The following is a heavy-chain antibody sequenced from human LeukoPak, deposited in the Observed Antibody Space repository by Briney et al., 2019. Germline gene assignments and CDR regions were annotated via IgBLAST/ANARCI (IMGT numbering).Heavy chain of an antibody. J-gene: IGHJ4*02. Sequence: PSETLSLTCTVSGGSISSHYWSWIRQPPGKGLEWIGYIYYSGSTNYNPSLKSRVTISVDTSKNQFSLKLSSVTAADTAVYYCARASVVPAAMFDYWGQGTLVTVSS. CDR3: ARASVVPAAMFDY. D-gene: IGHD2-2*01. V-gene: IGHV4-59*11. CDR1: GGSISSHY. CDR2: IYYSGST.